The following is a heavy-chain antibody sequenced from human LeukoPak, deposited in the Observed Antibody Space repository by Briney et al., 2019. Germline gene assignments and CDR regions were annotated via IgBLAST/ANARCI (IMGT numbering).Heavy chain of an antibody. Sequence: ASVKVSCTASGYTFTNYAMNWVRQAPGQGLEWMGWINTNTGNPTYAQGFTGRFVFSLDTSVSTAYLQISSLKAEDTAVYYCARGPNHYYDSSAYYGDYWGQGTLVTVSS. V-gene: IGHV7-4-1*02. D-gene: IGHD3-22*01. CDR2: INTNTGNP. CDR3: ARGPNHYYDSSAYYGDY. J-gene: IGHJ4*02. CDR1: GYTFTNYA.